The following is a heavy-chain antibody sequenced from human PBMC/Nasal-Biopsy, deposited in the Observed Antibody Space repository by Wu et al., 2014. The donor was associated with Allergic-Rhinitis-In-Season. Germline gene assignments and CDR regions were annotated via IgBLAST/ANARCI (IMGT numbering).Heavy chain of an antibody. V-gene: IGHV4-59*08. J-gene: IGHJ4*02. D-gene: IGHD3-16*01. CDR3: ARAKPRFGYDY. CDR2: IYYDGTT. Sequence: TLSLTCTVSGGFTSGYHWTWIRQPPGKGLEWIGLIYYDGTTEYHPSLKSRVTLSVDTSKNQFSLKLRSVTASDTAVYYCARAKPRFGYDYWGRGTLVTVSS. CDR1: GGFTSGYH.